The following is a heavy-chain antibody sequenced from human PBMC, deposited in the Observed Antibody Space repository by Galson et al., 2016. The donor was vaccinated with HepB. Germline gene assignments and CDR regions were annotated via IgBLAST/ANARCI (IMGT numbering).Heavy chain of an antibody. CDR3: ADYVDHTSAFFN. CDR2: IFYTGGA. J-gene: IGHJ4*02. Sequence: PPGKGLEWIGYIFYTGGATAYNPSLKTRVTISLDTSKNQFSLRLSSVTAADTAVYYCADYVDHTSAFFNWGQGTLVTVSS. V-gene: IGHV4-59*03. D-gene: IGHD4-17*01.